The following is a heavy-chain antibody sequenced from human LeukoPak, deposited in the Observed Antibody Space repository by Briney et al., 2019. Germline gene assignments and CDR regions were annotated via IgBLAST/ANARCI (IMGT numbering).Heavy chain of an antibody. D-gene: IGHD6-19*01. Sequence: GGSLRLSCAASGFTFDDYAMHWVRQAPGKGLEWVSGISWNSGSLGYADSVKGRFTISRDNAKNSLYLQMNSLRAEDTALYYCAKGPYSSGWQFDYWGQGTLVTVSS. CDR3: AKGPYSSGWQFDY. CDR1: GFTFDDYA. V-gene: IGHV3-9*01. CDR2: ISWNSGSL. J-gene: IGHJ4*02.